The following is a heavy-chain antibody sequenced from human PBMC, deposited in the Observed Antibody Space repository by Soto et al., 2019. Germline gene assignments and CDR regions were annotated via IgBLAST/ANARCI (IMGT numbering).Heavy chain of an antibody. Sequence: GGSLRLSCTGSGFPFDDFAINWVRQAPGKGLEWVGLIRNQSYQETTEYAAAVKGRFTVSRDDSNDTAYLQMDSLRSEDAAIYYCTRIKEWLIRRRFHYYGMDVWGQGTTVTVSS. D-gene: IGHD6-19*01. CDR3: TRIKEWLIRRRFHYYGMDV. CDR1: GFPFDDFA. V-gene: IGHV3-49*04. J-gene: IGHJ6*02. CDR2: IRNQSYQETT.